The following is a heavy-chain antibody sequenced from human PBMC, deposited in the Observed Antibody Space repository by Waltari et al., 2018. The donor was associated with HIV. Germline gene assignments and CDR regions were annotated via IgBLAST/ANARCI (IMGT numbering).Heavy chain of an antibody. CDR2: IYYSGST. D-gene: IGHD6-13*01. CDR3: ARDRAAAGTDGGNWFDP. J-gene: IGHJ5*02. CDR1: GGSISSYY. Sequence: QVQLQESGPGLVKPSETLSLTCTVSGGSISSYYWSWIRQPPGKGLEWIGYIYYSGSTNYNPSLKSRVTISVDTSKNQFSLKLSSVTAADTAVYYCARDRAAAGTDGGNWFDPWGQGTLVTVSS. V-gene: IGHV4-59*01.